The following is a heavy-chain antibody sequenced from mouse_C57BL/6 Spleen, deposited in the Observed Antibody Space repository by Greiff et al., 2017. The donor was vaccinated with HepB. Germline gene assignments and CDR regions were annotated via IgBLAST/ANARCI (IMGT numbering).Heavy chain of an antibody. CDR3: ARSSYYYGSSDYCDY. CDR2: IDPANGNT. V-gene: IGHV14-3*01. J-gene: IGHJ2*01. CDR1: GFNIKNTY. Sequence: VQLKESVAELVRPGASVKLSCTASGFNIKNTYMHWVKQRPEQGLEWIGRIDPANGNTKYAPKFQGKATITADTSSNTAYLQLSSRTSEDTAIYYCARSSYYYGSSDYCDYWGQGTTLTVSS. D-gene: IGHD1-1*01.